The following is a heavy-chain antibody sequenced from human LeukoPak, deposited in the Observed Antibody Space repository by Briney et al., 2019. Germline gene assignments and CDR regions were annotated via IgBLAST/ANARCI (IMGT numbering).Heavy chain of an antibody. V-gene: IGHV3-66*01. CDR3: ARGLDVAGGWFDP. CDR2: IYSGGDT. Sequence: QPGESLRLSCAASGFTVSRNHMSWVRQAPGKGLEWVSVIYSGGDTYYADSVKGRFTISRDTSKNTLYLQMKSLRVEDTAVYYCARGLDVAGGWFDPWGQGTLVTVS. J-gene: IGHJ5*02. CDR1: GFTVSRNH. D-gene: IGHD6-19*01.